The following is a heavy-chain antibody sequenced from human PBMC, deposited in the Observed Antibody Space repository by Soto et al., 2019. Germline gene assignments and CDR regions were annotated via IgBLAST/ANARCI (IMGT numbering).Heavy chain of an antibody. J-gene: IGHJ4*02. CDR2: IYYSGRT. CDR3: ARDLGQGNTPAHNSYDF. D-gene: IGHD3-16*01. CDR1: GGSISSGGYY. V-gene: IGHV4-31*03. Sequence: PSETLSLTCTVSGGSISSGGYYWSWIRQHPGKGLEWIGYIYYSGRTWYNPSLKSRVTISVDTSKNQFSLSLSSVTPTDTAVYYCARDLGQGNTPAHNSYDFSGEGSLVTVSS.